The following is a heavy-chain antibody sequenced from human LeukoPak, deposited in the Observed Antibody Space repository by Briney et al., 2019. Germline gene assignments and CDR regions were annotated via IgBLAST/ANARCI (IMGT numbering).Heavy chain of an antibody. D-gene: IGHD3-10*01. CDR2: ISYDGSNK. V-gene: IGHV3-30*18. CDR3: AKADMVRGVIMAQDV. J-gene: IGHJ6*02. CDR1: GLTFSSYG. Sequence: PGGSLRLSCAASGLTFSSYGMHWVRQAPGKGLEWVAVISYDGSNKYYADSVKGRFTISRDNSKNTLYLQTNSLRAEDTAVYYCAKADMVRGVIMAQDVWGQGTTVTVSS.